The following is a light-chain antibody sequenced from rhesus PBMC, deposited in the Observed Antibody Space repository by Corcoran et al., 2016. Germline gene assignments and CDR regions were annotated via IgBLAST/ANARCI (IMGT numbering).Light chain of an antibody. J-gene: IGKJ2*01. V-gene: IGKV1-22*01. CDR1: PSISSW. CDR2: KAS. Sequence: DIQMTQAPSSLSASVGDTVTITCRASPSISSWLAWYQQKPGKAPKLLIYKASTLQSGVPSRFSGSGSGTAFTLTISSLQSEDFATYYCQQYSSTPYRFGQWTKVEIK. CDR3: QQYSSTPYR.